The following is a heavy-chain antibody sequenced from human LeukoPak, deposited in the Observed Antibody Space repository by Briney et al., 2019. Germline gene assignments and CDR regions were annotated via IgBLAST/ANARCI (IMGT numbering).Heavy chain of an antibody. CDR1: GGSFSGYY. Sequence: PSETLSLTCAVYGGSFSGYYWSWIRQPPGKGLEWIGEINHSGSTNYNPSLKSRVTISVDTSKNQFSLTLSSVTAADTAVYYCARPTNFKGYCSGGSCLRDAFDIWGQGTMVTVSS. CDR2: INHSGST. V-gene: IGHV4-34*01. J-gene: IGHJ3*02. CDR3: ARPTNFKGYCSGGSCLRDAFDI. D-gene: IGHD2-15*01.